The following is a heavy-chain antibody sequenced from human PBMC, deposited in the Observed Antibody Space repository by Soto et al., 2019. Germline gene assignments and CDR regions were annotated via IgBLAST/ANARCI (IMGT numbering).Heavy chain of an antibody. V-gene: IGHV3-48*03. CDR1: GFTFSSYE. CDR3: ARDLWGSRYSSLSDRWDY. CDR2: ISSSGSTI. J-gene: IGHJ4*02. D-gene: IGHD6-6*01. Sequence: EVQLVESGGGLVQPGGSLRLSCAASGFTFSSYEMNWVRQAPGKGLEWVSYISSSGSTIYYADSVKGRFTISRDNAKNSLYLQMNSLRAEDTAVYYCARDLWGSRYSSLSDRWDYWGQGTLVTVSS.